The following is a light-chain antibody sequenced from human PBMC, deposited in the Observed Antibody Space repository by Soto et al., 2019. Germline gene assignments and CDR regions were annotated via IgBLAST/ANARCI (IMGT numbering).Light chain of an antibody. CDR2: DTS. V-gene: IGLV7-46*01. Sequence: QAVVTQEPSLTVSPGGTVTLTCGSSTGAVTSGHYPYWFQQKPGQAPRTLIYDTSNKHSWTPARFSGSLLGGNAALTLSGAQPEDEADYYCFLYYTGVVVFGGGTKLTAL. CDR1: TGAVTSGHY. CDR3: FLYYTGVVV. J-gene: IGLJ2*01.